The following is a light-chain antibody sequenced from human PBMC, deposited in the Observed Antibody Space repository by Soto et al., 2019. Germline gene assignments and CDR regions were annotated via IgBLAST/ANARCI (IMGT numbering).Light chain of an antibody. CDR1: QSVSSSY. Sequence: EIVLTQSPGTPSLSPGEGATLSCRASQSVSSSYLAWYQQKPGQAPRLLIYGASNRAPGIPARFSGTGSGTDYTLTISSLEPEDFAIYYCQQRSNWLTFGGGTKVDIK. J-gene: IGKJ4*01. V-gene: IGKV3D-20*02. CDR3: QQRSNWLT. CDR2: GAS.